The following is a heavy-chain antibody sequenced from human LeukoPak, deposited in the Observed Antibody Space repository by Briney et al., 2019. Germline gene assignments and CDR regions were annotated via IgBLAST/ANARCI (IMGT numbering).Heavy chain of an antibody. Sequence: SETLSLTCTVSGGSISSSSYYWSWIRQPPGKGLEWIGEINHSGSTNYNPSLKSRVTISVDTSKNQFSLKLSSVTAADTAVYYCARASRYFDWLFAPYYFDYWGQGTLVTVSS. D-gene: IGHD3-9*01. CDR2: INHSGST. CDR1: GGSISSSSYY. J-gene: IGHJ4*02. CDR3: ARASRYFDWLFAPYYFDY. V-gene: IGHV4-39*07.